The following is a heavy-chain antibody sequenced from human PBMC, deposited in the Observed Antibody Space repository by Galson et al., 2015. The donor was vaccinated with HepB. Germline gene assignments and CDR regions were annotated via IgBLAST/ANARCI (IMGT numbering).Heavy chain of an antibody. CDR2: ISSSSSYT. J-gene: IGHJ4*02. CDR1: GFTFSDYY. D-gene: IGHD4-17*01. CDR3: ARDDGYGDYGGVY. V-gene: IGHV3-11*06. Sequence: SLRLSCAASGFTFSDYYMSWIRQAPGKGLEWVSYISSSSSYTNYADSVKGRFTISRDNAKNSLYLQMNSLRAEDTAVYYCARDDGYGDYGGVYWGQGTLVTVSS.